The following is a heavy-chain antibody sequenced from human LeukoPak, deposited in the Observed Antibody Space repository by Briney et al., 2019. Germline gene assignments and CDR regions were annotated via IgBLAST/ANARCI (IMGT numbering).Heavy chain of an antibody. CDR1: GGSISSYY. V-gene: IGHV4-59*01. D-gene: IGHD5-24*01. CDR3: ARTRWLGVDP. J-gene: IGHJ5*02. CDR2: IYYSGST. Sequence: SETLSLTCTVSGGSISSYYWSWIRQPPGKGLEWIGYIYYSGSTNYNPSLKSRVTISVDTSKNQFSLKLSSLTAADTAVYYCARTRWLGVDPWGQGTLVTVSS.